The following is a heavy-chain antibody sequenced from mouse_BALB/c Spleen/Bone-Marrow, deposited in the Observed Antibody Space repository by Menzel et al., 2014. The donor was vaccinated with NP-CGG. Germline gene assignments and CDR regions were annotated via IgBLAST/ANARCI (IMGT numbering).Heavy chain of an antibody. CDR1: GFTFTDYY. Sequence: EVMLVESGGGLVQPGGSLRLSCVTSGFTFTDYYMSWVRQPPGKALEWLGFIRNKANGYTTEYSASVKGRFTISRDNSQSILYLQMNTLRAEDSATYYCARDIKDDWFAYWGQGTLVTVSA. CDR2: IRNKANGYTT. J-gene: IGHJ3*01. D-gene: IGHD1-3*01. CDR3: ARDIKDDWFAY. V-gene: IGHV7-3*02.